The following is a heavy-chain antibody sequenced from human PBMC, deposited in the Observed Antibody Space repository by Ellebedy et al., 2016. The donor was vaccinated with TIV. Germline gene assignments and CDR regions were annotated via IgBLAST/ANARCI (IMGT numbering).Heavy chain of an antibody. CDR1: GFSLSNARMG. CDR3: ARSELPRQRGSYYYDFDY. V-gene: IGHV2-70*01. D-gene: IGHD1-26*01. CDR2: IDWDDDK. Sequence: SGPTLVKPTQTLTLTCTVSGFSLSNARMGVSWIRQPPGKALEWLALIDWDDDKYYSTSLKTRLTISKDTSKNQVVLTMTNMDPVDTATYYCARSELPRQRGSYYYDFDYWGQGTLVTVSS. J-gene: IGHJ4*02.